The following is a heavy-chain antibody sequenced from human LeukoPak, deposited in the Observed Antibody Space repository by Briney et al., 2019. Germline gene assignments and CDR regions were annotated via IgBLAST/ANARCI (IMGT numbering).Heavy chain of an antibody. Sequence: GGSLRLSCAASGFTFSSYGMSWVRQAPGKGLEWVSAISAGGGTTYYADSVKGRFTISRDNSKNTLYLQVNSLRAEDTAVYSCAKKAAAGEYFDYWGQGTLVTVSS. V-gene: IGHV3-23*01. CDR3: AKKAAAGEYFDY. CDR2: ISAGGGTT. CDR1: GFTFSSYG. J-gene: IGHJ4*02. D-gene: IGHD6-13*01.